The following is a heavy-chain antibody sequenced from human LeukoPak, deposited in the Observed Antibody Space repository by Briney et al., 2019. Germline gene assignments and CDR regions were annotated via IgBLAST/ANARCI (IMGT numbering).Heavy chain of an antibody. CDR3: ASASTVTRLYYFDY. D-gene: IGHD1/OR15-1a*01. Sequence: SETLSLTCTVSGGSISSSSYYWGWIGQPPGKGLAWIGSIYYSGSTYYNPSLKSRVTISVDTSKNQFSLKLSSVTAADTAVYYCASASTVTRLYYFDYWGQGTLVTVSS. CDR1: GGSISSSSYY. V-gene: IGHV4-39*01. CDR2: IYYSGST. J-gene: IGHJ4*02.